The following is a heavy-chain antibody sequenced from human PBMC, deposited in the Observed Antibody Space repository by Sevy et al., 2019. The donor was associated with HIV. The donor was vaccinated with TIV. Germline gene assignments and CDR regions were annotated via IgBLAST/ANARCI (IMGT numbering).Heavy chain of an antibody. CDR3: VREPYDILTGYYDYFDC. J-gene: IGHJ4*02. CDR1: GFTFSTSW. V-gene: IGHV3-74*01. Sequence: GESLKISCAASGFTFSTSWMHWVRQAPGKGLVWVSRINNEGSTTTYADSVKGRFIISRDNARNTVYLQMNSLRAEDTAVYYCVREPYDILTGYYDYFDCWGQGTLVTVSS. D-gene: IGHD3-9*01. CDR2: INNEGSTT.